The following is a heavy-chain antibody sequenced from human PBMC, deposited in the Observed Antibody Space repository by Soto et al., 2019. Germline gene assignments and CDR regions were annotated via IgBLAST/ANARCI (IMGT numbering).Heavy chain of an antibody. D-gene: IGHD6-19*01. Sequence: PSQTLSLTCVISGNSVSSNSAAWNWIRQSPSRGLEWLGRTYYRSKWYNDYAVSVKSRITINPDTSKNQFSLQLNSVTPEDTAVYYCARGRTGWLVPNYGMDVWGQGTTVTVSS. CDR2: TYYRSKWYN. J-gene: IGHJ6*02. CDR1: GNSVSSNSAA. CDR3: ARGRTGWLVPNYGMDV. V-gene: IGHV6-1*01.